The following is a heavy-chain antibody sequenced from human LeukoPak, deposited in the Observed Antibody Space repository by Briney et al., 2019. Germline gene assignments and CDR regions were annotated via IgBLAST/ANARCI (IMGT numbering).Heavy chain of an antibody. V-gene: IGHV1-2*02. CDR2: INPNSGDT. CDR3: ARVKYDFWSGYYYY. CDR1: GYTFTGYY. Sequence: GASVKVSCKASGYTFTGYYMHWVRQAPGQGLGWMGWINPNSGDTHYAQKFQGRVTMTRDSSINAAYMELTRLRSDDTAVYYCARVKYDFWSGYYYYWGQGTLVTVSS. J-gene: IGHJ4*02. D-gene: IGHD3-3*01.